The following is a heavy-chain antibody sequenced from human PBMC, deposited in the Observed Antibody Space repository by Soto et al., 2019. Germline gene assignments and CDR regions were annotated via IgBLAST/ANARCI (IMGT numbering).Heavy chain of an antibody. Sequence: PGGSLRLSCAASGFTFSSYAMSWVRQAPGKGLEWVSAISGSGGSTYYADSVKGRFTISRDNSKNTLYLQMNSLRAEDTAVYYCAKGLPYDSSGYSDDFDIWGQGTMVTVS. V-gene: IGHV3-23*01. D-gene: IGHD3-22*01. CDR2: ISGSGGST. CDR3: AKGLPYDSSGYSDDFDI. CDR1: GFTFSSYA. J-gene: IGHJ3*02.